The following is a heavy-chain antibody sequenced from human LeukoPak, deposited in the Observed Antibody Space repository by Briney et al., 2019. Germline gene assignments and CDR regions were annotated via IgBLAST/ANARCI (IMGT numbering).Heavy chain of an antibody. J-gene: IGHJ4*02. CDR2: ISSNGGST. Sequence: GGSLRLSCSASGFTFSNYAMHWVRQAPGKGLEYVSAISSNGGSTYYADFVKGRFTISRDNSKNTLYLQMSSLRAEDTAVYYCVGRYCSSTSCPYYFDYWGQGTLVTVSS. D-gene: IGHD2-2*01. V-gene: IGHV3-64D*06. CDR3: VGRYCSSTSCPYYFDY. CDR1: GFTFSNYA.